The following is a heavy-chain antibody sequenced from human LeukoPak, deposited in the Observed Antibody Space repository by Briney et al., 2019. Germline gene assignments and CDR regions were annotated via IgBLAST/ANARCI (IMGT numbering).Heavy chain of an antibody. CDR2: ISGSGGST. CDR1: GLTFSSYA. D-gene: IGHD3-22*01. Sequence: PGGSLRLSCAASGLTFSSYAMSWVRQAPGKGLEWVSAISGSGGSTYYADSVKGRFTISRDNSKNTLYLQMNSLRAEDTAVYYCAKHTYYYDSSGHFDYWGQGTLVTVSS. CDR3: AKHTYYYDSSGHFDY. V-gene: IGHV3-23*01. J-gene: IGHJ4*02.